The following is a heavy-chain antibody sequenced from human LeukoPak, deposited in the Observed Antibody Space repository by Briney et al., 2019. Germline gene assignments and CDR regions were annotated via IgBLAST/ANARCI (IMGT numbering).Heavy chain of an antibody. CDR1: GFTVSSHY. CDR2: IYSGGST. D-gene: IGHD3-22*01. J-gene: IGHJ6*02. Sequence: GGSLRLSCATSGFTVSSHYMSWVRQAPGKGLEWVSVIYSGGSTYCADSAKGRFNIYRHNSKNTLYLQMNSLRAEDAPVYYCWLLPSGYDYRMDVWGQGTTVTVSS. CDR3: WLLPSGYDYRMDV. V-gene: IGHV3-53*04.